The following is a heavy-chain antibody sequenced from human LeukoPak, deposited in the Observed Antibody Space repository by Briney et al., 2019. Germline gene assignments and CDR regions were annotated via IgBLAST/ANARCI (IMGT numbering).Heavy chain of an antibody. V-gene: IGHV1-18*01. CDR1: GYTFTSYG. CDR3: ARDLIDDSSGYFENWFDP. D-gene: IGHD3-22*01. Sequence: GASVKVSCKASGYTFTSYGISWVRQAPGQGLEWMGWISAYNGNTNYAQKLQGRVTMTTDTSTSTAYMELRSLRSDDTAVYYCARDLIDDSSGYFENWFDPWGQGTLVTVSS. J-gene: IGHJ5*02. CDR2: ISAYNGNT.